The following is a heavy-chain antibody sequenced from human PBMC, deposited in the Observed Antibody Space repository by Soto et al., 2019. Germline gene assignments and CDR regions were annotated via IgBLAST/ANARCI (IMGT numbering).Heavy chain of an antibody. D-gene: IGHD3-10*01. CDR1: GFTFSSYS. Sequence: PGGYLKLSCAASGFTFSSYSMNWARQAPGKGLEWVSSIRGVDNNKYYAASVKGRFTISRDNAKNSLFLHLSGLTADDTAVYYCARDRVRGALPPCGMDFWCQRTTVSVSS. V-gene: IGHV3-21*01. CDR2: IRGVDNNK. CDR3: ARDRVRGALPPCGMDF. J-gene: IGHJ6*02.